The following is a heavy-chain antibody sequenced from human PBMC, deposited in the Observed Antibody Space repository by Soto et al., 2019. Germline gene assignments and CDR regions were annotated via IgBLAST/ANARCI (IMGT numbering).Heavy chain of an antibody. CDR3: ARDLRGAFDY. CDR2: VRGGGDLT. V-gene: IGHV3-23*01. D-gene: IGHD1-26*01. Sequence: GGSLRLSCAASGFTFSNFAMSWVRQAPGKGLEWITSVRGGGDLTYYADSVKGRFTISRDNSQNTINLQMHGLRAEDSAVYYCARDLRGAFDYWGQGTVVTVSS. J-gene: IGHJ4*02. CDR1: GFTFSNFA.